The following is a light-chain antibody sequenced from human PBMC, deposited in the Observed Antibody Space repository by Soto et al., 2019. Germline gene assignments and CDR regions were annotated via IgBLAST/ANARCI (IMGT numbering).Light chain of an antibody. J-gene: IGKJ3*01. CDR3: QQSYSAPFT. Sequence: DIQMTQSPSSLSASVGDRVTITCRASQSINSYLNWHQQKPGKAPKLLVYAASSLQSEVPSRFSGSGSGTDFTLTISSLQPEDFATYYCQQSYSAPFTFGPGTKVDIK. CDR1: QSINSY. V-gene: IGKV1-39*01. CDR2: AAS.